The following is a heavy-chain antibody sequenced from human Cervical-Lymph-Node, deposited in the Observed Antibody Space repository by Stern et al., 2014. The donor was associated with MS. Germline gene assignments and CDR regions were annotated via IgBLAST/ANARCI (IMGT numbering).Heavy chain of an antibody. Sequence: QVQLVESGGGVVQPGRSLRLSCAASGFTFSNYGMHWVRQAPGKGLEWVAVILYDGSNKYYADSVKGRFTVSRDNSKNTLYLQMNSLRDDDTAIYYCAKDRGSSVAARYFDYWGQGTLVTVSS. D-gene: IGHD6-6*01. CDR2: ILYDGSNK. CDR3: AKDRGSSVAARYFDY. J-gene: IGHJ4*02. CDR1: GFTFSNYG. V-gene: IGHV3-30*18.